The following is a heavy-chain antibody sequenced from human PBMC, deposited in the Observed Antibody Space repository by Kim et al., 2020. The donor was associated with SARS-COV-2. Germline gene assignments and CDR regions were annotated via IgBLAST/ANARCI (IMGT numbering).Heavy chain of an antibody. V-gene: IGHV4-59*08. D-gene: IGHD2-2*01. CDR2: ICYSGST. CDR1: GGSISSCY. Sequence: SETLSLTCTVSGGSISSCYWSWIRQPPGKGLEWIGFICYSGSTNYNPSLKSRVTISVDTSKNQFSLKLSSVTAADTAVYYCARRSLGYCSSTSCQNAFDIWGQGTMVTVSS. CDR3: ARRSLGYCSSTSCQNAFDI. J-gene: IGHJ3*02.